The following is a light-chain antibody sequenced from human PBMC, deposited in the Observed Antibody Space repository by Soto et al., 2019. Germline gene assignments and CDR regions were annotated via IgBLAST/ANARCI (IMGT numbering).Light chain of an antibody. V-gene: IGLV2-23*02. Sequence: QSALTQPASVSGSPGQSITISCTGTSSDVGNYNLVSWYQQHPGKAPELIIYEVTKRPSGVSNRFSGSKSGNTASPTISGLQAEDEADYHCCSYAGSRTPYVFGAGTKLTVL. CDR2: EVT. CDR3: CSYAGSRTPYV. J-gene: IGLJ1*01. CDR1: SSDVGNYNL.